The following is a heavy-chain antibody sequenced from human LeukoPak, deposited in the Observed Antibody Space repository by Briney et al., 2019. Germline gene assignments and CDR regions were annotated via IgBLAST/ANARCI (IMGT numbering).Heavy chain of an antibody. D-gene: IGHD3-10*01. CDR1: GYTFTNYD. J-gene: IGHJ4*02. V-gene: IGHV1-8*01. CDR3: VRGRDRRGSGSYNRDY. CDR2: MNPSNGNR. Sequence: GASVKVSCKASGYTFTNYDINWVRQATGQGLEWMGWMNPSNGNRDYAQKFQGRVTMTRDTSITTAYMELSSLRSEDTAVYYCVRGRDRRGSGSYNRDYWGQGTLVTVSS.